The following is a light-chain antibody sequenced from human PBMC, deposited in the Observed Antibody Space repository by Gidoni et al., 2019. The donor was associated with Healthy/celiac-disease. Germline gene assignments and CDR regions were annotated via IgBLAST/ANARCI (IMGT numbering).Light chain of an antibody. J-gene: IGKJ2*01. CDR3: MQALQTPYT. CDR1: QSLLHSNGYNY. V-gene: IGKV2-28*01. Sequence: DIVMTQSPLSLPVTPGEPASISCRSSQSLLHSNGYNYLDWYLQKPGQSPQLLIYLGSNRASGVPDRFSGSGSGTDCPLKISRVEDEDVGVYYCMQALQTPYTFGQGTKLEIK. CDR2: LGS.